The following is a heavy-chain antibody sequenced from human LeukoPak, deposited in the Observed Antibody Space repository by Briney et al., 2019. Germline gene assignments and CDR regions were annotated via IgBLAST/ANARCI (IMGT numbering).Heavy chain of an antibody. J-gene: IGHJ6*02. CDR1: GGTFSSYA. Sequence: SVKVSCKASGGTFSSYAISWVRQAPGQGLEWMGGIVPIFGTANYAQKFQGRVTITADESTSTAYMELSSLRSEDTAVYYCARLQQLDYYYYGMDVWGQGTTVTVSS. V-gene: IGHV1-69*01. D-gene: IGHD6-13*01. CDR3: ARLQQLDYYYYGMDV. CDR2: IVPIFGTA.